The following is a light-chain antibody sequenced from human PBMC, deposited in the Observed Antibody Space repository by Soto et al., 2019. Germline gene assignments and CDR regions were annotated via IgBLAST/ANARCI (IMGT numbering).Light chain of an antibody. J-gene: IGLJ2*01. CDR2: GIN. Sequence: QPVLTQAPSASGTPGQRVTISCSGSSSNIGANTVNWYLQLPGTAPKLLIYGINQRPSGVPDRFSGSKSGTSASLAISGLQSEDEADYYCAAWDDSLDGVVFGGGTKLTVL. V-gene: IGLV1-44*01. CDR3: AAWDDSLDGVV. CDR1: SSNIGANT.